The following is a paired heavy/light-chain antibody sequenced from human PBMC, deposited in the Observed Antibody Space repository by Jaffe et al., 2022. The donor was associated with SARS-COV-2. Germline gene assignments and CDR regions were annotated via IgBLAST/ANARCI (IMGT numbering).Heavy chain of an antibody. Sequence: EVQLVESGGGFVRSGRSLRLSCATSGFTFSYYSMNWVRQAPGKGLEWVSYISRTSGTIYYADSVRGRFTISRDNAKDSLYLQMNSLRDDDTAVYYCARDRGYSSSSDPFDYWGQGTLVTVSS. V-gene: IGHV3-48*02. D-gene: IGHD6-6*01. J-gene: IGHJ4*02. CDR2: ISRTSGTI. CDR1: GFTFSYYS. CDR3: ARDRGYSSSSDPFDY.
Light chain of an antibody. CDR2: YEN. V-gene: IGLV3-21*04. Sequence: SYVLTQPPSVSVAPGDTARISCGGNNIGDKSVHWYQQKPGQAPVLVIYYENDRPSGIPERFSGSISGNTATLTISRVEAGDEADYYCQVWDSSGDPWVFGGGTKVTVL. CDR3: QVWDSSGDPWV. CDR1: NIGDKS. J-gene: IGLJ3*02.